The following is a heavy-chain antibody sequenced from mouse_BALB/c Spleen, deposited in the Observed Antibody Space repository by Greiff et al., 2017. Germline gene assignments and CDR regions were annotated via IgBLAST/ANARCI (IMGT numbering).Heavy chain of an antibody. V-gene: IGHV1-4*01. CDR3: APTTMITTGDAMDY. CDR2: INPSSGYT. Sequence: QVQLQQSGAELARPGASVKMSCKASGYTFTSYTMHWVKQRPGQGLEWIGYINPSSGYTNYNQKFKDKATLTADKSSSTAYMQLSSLTSEDSAVYYCAPTTMITTGDAMDYWGQGTSVTVSS. D-gene: IGHD2-4*01. CDR1: GYTFTSYT. J-gene: IGHJ4*01.